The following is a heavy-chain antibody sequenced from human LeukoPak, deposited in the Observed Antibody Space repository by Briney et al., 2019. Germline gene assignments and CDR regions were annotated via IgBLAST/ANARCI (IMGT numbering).Heavy chain of an antibody. CDR1: GFTFNSYA. CDR3: ARDQLAYSGYDTLFDY. Sequence: GGSLGLSCAASGFTFNSYAIHWVRQAPGKGLEWVAVISYDGSNKYYADSVKGRFTISRDNSKNTLYLQLNSLRPEDTAVYYCARDQLAYSGYDTLFDYWGQGTLVTVSS. CDR2: ISYDGSNK. D-gene: IGHD5-12*01. J-gene: IGHJ4*02. V-gene: IGHV3-30*04.